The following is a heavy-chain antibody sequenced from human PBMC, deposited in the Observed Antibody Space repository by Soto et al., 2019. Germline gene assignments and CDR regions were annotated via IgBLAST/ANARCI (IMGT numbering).Heavy chain of an antibody. D-gene: IGHD2-2*01. CDR3: ARRGLGYCSSTSCFLTHYCYDGMDV. V-gene: IGHV1-2*02. CDR2: INPNSGGT. Sequence: QVQLVQSGAEVKKPGASVKVSCKASGYTFTGYYMHWVRQAPGQGLEWMGWINPNSGGTNYAQKFQRRVTMTRDTCIRTGDIGLSRLRPDDTAAYYCARRGLGYCSSTSCFLTHYCYDGMDVWGQGTTVTVSS. J-gene: IGHJ6*02. CDR1: GYTFTGYY.